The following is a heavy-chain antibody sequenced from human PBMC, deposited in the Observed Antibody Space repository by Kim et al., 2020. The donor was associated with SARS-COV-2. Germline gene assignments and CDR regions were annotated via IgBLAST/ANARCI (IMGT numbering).Heavy chain of an antibody. CDR3: ARVLGKPDLYYYYGMDV. V-gene: IGHV1-46*01. Sequence: ASVKVSCKASGYTFTSYYMHWVRQAPGQGLEWMGIINPSGGSTSYAQKFQGRVTMTRDTSTSTVYMELSSLRSEDTAVYYCARVLGKPDLYYYYGMDVWGQGTTVTVSS. CDR2: INPSGGST. CDR1: GYTFTSYY. J-gene: IGHJ6*02. D-gene: IGHD2-15*01.